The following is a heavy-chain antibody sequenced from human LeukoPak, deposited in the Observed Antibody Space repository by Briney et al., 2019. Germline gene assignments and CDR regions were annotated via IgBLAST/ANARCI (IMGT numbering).Heavy chain of an antibody. D-gene: IGHD3-10*01. J-gene: IGHJ1*01. V-gene: IGHV3-30*18. CDR3: AKENRYGSGSYRGTQYPNFQH. Sequence: GGSLRLSCAASGFTFSSYGMHWVREAPGKGLEWVAVISYDGSNKYYADSVKGRFTISRDNSKNTLYLQMNSLRAEDTAVYYCAKENRYGSGSYRGTQYPNFQHWGQGTLVTVSS. CDR1: GFTFSSYG. CDR2: ISYDGSNK.